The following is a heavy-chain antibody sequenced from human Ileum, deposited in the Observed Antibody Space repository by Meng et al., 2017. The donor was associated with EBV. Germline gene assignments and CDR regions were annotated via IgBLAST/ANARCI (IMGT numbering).Heavy chain of an antibody. CDR1: GYAFTSYG. D-gene: IGHD3-22*01. V-gene: IGHV1-18*01. J-gene: IGHJ4*02. CDR2: ISPYNANT. Sequence: QVQLVQAGAEVKKPGAAVKVSCKASGYAFTSYGMGWVRQAPGQGPEWMGWISPYNANTKYAQKFQDRVTMTADTSTSTGYMELRSLRSDDTAVYYCATAPPGYYDSSGYYNWGQGTLVTVSS. CDR3: ATAPPGYYDSSGYYN.